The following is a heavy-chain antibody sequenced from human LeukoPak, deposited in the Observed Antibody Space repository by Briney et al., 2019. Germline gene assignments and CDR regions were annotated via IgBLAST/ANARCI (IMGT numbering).Heavy chain of an antibody. D-gene: IGHD3-22*01. CDR2: IYSVGTT. CDR1: GFSVSTKY. CDR3: AKISDSSGFFYGGAFDI. Sequence: RGCLRLSCAVSGFSVSTKYMRWVRQAPGKGLEWVSVIYSVGTTYYEDSVKGRLTISRENSKNPLYLQMNSLRADDTAVYYCAKISDSSGFFYGGAFDIWGQGTMVTVSS. V-gene: IGHV3-66*01. J-gene: IGHJ3*02.